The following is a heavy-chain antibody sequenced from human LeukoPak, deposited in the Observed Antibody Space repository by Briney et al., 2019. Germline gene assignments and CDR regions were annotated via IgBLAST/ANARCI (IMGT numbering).Heavy chain of an antibody. Sequence: ASVKVSCKASGYTFTNYDISWARRAPGQRLEWMVWISPYNGNTNYAQMFQGRVTMTTHTSTSTAYMELRSLRSDDTAVYYCATDHRQSSSSSYYYYMDVWGTGTTVTVSS. D-gene: IGHD6-6*01. CDR2: ISPYNGNT. J-gene: IGHJ6*03. V-gene: IGHV1-18*01. CDR3: ATDHRQSSSSSYYYYMDV. CDR1: GYTFTNYD.